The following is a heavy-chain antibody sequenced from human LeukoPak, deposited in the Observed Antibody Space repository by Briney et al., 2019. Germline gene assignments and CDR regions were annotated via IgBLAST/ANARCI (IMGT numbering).Heavy chain of an antibody. D-gene: IGHD3-16*01. Sequence: GASVKVSCKASGYTFTGYYMHWVRQAPGQGLEWMGWINPNSGGTNYAQKFQGRVTMTRDTSISTAYMELSRLRSDDTAVYYCARDGVVTVIESNYYYYMDVWGKGTTVTVSS. CDR2: INPNSGGT. J-gene: IGHJ6*03. CDR3: ARDGVVTVIESNYYYYMDV. CDR1: GYTFTGYY. V-gene: IGHV1-2*02.